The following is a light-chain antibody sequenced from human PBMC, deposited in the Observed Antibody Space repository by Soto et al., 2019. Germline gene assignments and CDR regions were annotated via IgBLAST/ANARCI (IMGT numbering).Light chain of an antibody. CDR3: QQSYSTPYS. Sequence: DIQMTQSPSSLSAYVGDRVTITCRASRSIGNYLNWYQQKPESAPKLLIYLTTNLQSEVPSRFSGSGSGTDFTLNISSLQPEDFAAYYCQQSYSTPYSFGQGTKLEIK. CDR2: LTT. V-gene: IGKV1-39*01. CDR1: RSIGNY. J-gene: IGKJ2*01.